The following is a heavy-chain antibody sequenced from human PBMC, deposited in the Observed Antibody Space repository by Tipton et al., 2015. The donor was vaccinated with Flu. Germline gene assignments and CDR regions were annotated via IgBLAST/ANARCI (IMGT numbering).Heavy chain of an antibody. V-gene: IGHV3-33*01. CDR3: ARDTTPNDYGDTGFDY. CDR2: IWYDGSNK. CDR1: GFTFSSYG. Sequence: SLRLSCAASGFTFSSYGMHWVRQAPGKGLEWVAVIWYDGSNKYYADSVKGRFTISRDNSKNTLYLQMNSLRAEDTAVYYCARDTTPNDYGDTGFDYWGQGTLVTVSS. D-gene: IGHD4-17*01. J-gene: IGHJ4*02.